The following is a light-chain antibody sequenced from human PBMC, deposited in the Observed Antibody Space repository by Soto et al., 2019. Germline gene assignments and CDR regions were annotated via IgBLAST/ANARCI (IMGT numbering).Light chain of an antibody. CDR3: SSYSPSSQRV. V-gene: IGLV2-14*01. Sequence: QSVLTQPASVSGSPGQSITISCTGTSSDVGGYNYVSWYQQYPGIAPKLMIYDVSNRPSGVSNRFSGSKSGNTASLTISGLQAEDEADYYCSSYSPSSQRVFGTGTKVTVL. J-gene: IGLJ1*01. CDR2: DVS. CDR1: SSDVGGYNY.